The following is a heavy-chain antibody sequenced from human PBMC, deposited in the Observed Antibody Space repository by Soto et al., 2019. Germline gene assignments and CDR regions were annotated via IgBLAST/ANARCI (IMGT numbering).Heavy chain of an antibody. J-gene: IGHJ5*02. CDR3: ARDPYIVVVPAAPGNWFDP. V-gene: IGHV1-18*04. CDR1: GYTFTSYG. CDR2: ISAYNGNT. Sequence: ASVKVSCKASGYTFTSYGISWVRQAPGQGLGWMGWISAYNGNTNYAQKLQGRVTMTTDTSTSTAYMELRSLRSDDTAVYYCARDPYIVVVPAAPGNWFDPWGQGTLVTVSS. D-gene: IGHD2-2*01.